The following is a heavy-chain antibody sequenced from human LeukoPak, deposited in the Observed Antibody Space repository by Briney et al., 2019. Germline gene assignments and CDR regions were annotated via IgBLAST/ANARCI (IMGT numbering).Heavy chain of an antibody. Sequence: SGGSLRLSCAASGFTFSSYDMSWVRQAPGKGLEWVSVIGSSGGSTYYADSVKGRFTISRDNSKNTLYLQMNSLRAEDTAVYYCARDRTPYYDFWSGYSNSEGYYYYGMDVWGQGTTVTVSS. CDR2: IGSSGGST. J-gene: IGHJ6*02. D-gene: IGHD3-3*01. V-gene: IGHV3-23*01. CDR1: GFTFSSYD. CDR3: ARDRTPYYDFWSGYSNSEGYYYYGMDV.